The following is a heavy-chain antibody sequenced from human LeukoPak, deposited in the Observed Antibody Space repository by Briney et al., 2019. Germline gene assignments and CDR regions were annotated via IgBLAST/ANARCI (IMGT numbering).Heavy chain of an antibody. D-gene: IGHD3-16*01. Sequence: GESLRLSRAASGFTFSTYAMSWVRQAPGKGLEWVAFIRYDGSNKYYADSVKGRFTVSRDSAKNLLYLQMNSLRAEDTALYYCARGASYWGQGTLVTVSS. CDR1: GFTFSTYA. CDR3: ARGASY. V-gene: IGHV3-30*02. CDR2: IRYDGSNK. J-gene: IGHJ4*02.